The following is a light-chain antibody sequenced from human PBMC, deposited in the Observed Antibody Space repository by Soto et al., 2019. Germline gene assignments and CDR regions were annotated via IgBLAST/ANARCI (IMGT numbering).Light chain of an antibody. CDR2: GDS. CDR1: SSNIGANYA. V-gene: IGLV1-40*01. J-gene: IGLJ3*02. CDR3: HSYDNSVTGSWV. Sequence: QSVLTQPPSVSGAPGQTVTISCTGTSSNIGANYAVHWYQQHPGTGPRLLIYGDSRRPSGVPDRFSGSRSGTSASLAISGLQPEDEADYYCHSYDNSVTGSWVFGGGTQLTVL.